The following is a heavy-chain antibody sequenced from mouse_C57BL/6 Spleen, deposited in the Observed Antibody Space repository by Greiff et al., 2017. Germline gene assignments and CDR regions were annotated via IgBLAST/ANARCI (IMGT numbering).Heavy chain of an antibody. CDR2: ISYDGSN. J-gene: IGHJ4*01. CDR3: ARDDYDGGYYAMDY. CDR1: GYSITSGYY. Sequence: EVKLLESGPGLVKPSQSLSLTCSVTGYSITSGYYWNWIRQFPGNKLEWMGYISYDGSNNYNPSLKNRISITRDTSKNQFFLQLNSVTTEDTATYYCARDDYDGGYYAMDYWGQGTSVTVSS. V-gene: IGHV3-6*01. D-gene: IGHD2-4*01.